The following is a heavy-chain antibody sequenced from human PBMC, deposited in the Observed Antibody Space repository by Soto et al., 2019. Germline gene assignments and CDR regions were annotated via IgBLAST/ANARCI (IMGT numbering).Heavy chain of an antibody. D-gene: IGHD5-18*01. CDR2: INHSGST. Sequence: QVQLQQWGAGLLKPSETLSLTCAVYGGSFSGYYWSWIRQPPGKGLEWIGEINHSGSTNYTPSLNNRVTISVDTSKNQFSLKLSSVTAADTAVYYCARSYAEMDTIRVPFDYWGQGTLVTVSS. CDR3: ARSYAEMDTIRVPFDY. CDR1: GGSFSGYY. J-gene: IGHJ4*02. V-gene: IGHV4-34*01.